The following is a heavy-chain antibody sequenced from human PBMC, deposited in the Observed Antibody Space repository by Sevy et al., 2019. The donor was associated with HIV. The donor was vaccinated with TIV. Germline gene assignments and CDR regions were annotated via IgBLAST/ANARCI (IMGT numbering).Heavy chain of an antibody. Sequence: GGSLRLSCAASGFIFSGSAMSWVRQAPGKGLEWVASISGSGGFIYYADSVKGRFTISRDNFKNTVDLEMKSLRAEDTAVYYCAKDPLNIAARFDYWGQGTLVTVSS. V-gene: IGHV3-23*01. D-gene: IGHD6-6*01. CDR2: ISGSGGFI. J-gene: IGHJ4*02. CDR1: GFIFSGSA. CDR3: AKDPLNIAARFDY.